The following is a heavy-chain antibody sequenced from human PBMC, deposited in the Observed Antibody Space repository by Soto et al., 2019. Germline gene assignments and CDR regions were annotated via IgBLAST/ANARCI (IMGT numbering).Heavy chain of an antibody. J-gene: IGHJ4*02. Sequence: SETLSLTCTVSGGSISSGDYYWSWIRQPPGKGLEWIGYIYYSGSTYYNPSLKSRVTISVDTSKNQFSLKLSSVTAADTAVYYCARAPVGLDTISYFDYWGQGKLVTVSS. V-gene: IGHV4-30-4*01. CDR3: ARAPVGLDTISYFDY. D-gene: IGHD3-3*01. CDR2: IYYSGST. CDR1: GGSISSGDYY.